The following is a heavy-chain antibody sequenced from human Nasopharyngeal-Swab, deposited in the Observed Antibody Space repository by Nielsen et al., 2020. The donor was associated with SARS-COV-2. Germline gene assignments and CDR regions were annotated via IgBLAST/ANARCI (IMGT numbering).Heavy chain of an antibody. CDR2: ISTSSRYI. CDR1: GFTFSDFT. D-gene: IGHD4-17*01. Sequence: GESLKISCAASGFTFSDFTMTWVRQAPGKGLDWVSSISTSSRYIYYADSLKGRFTISRDNAKDSLYLQMNSLRAEDTALYYCAKIDYDWHYWGQGTLVTVSS. J-gene: IGHJ4*02. CDR3: AKIDYDWHY. V-gene: IGHV3-21*04.